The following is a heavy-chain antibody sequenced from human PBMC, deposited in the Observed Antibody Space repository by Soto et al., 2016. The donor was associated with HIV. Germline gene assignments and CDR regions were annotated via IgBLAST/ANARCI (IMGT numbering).Heavy chain of an antibody. V-gene: IGHV3-21*01. D-gene: IGHD3-22*01. J-gene: IGHJ4*02. CDR2: IGSSSNYI. Sequence: EVQLVESGGGLVKPGGSLRLSCAASGFTFSSYSMNWVRQAPGKGLEWVSSIGSSSNYIYYADSVKGRFTISRDNAKNSLYLQMNSLRAEDTAVYYCARGYYYDSSGYYYLYWGQGNPGHRLL. CDR1: GFTFSSYS. CDR3: ARGYYYDSSGYYYLY.